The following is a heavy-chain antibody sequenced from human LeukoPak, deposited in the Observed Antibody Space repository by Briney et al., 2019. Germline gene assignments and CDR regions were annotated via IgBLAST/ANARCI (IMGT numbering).Heavy chain of an antibody. CDR2: IIPIFGTA. CDR1: GYTFTNYY. J-gene: IGHJ4*02. D-gene: IGHD6-13*01. Sequence: SVTVSYKASGYTFTNYYMHWVRQAPGQGREWMGGIIPIFGTANYAQKFQGRVTITADKSTSTAYMELSSLRAEDTAVYYCAKLRGSSWLGEFDYWGQGTLVTVSS. CDR3: AKLRGSSWLGEFDY. V-gene: IGHV1-69*06.